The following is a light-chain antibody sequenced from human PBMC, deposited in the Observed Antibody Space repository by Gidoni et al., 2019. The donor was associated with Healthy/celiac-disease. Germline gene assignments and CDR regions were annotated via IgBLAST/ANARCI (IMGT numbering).Light chain of an antibody. CDR1: SSDVGGYNY. Sequence: LTQPRSVSGSPGQSVTISCTGTSSDVGGYNYVSWYQQHPGKAPKLMIYDVSKRPSGVPDRFSGSKSGNTASLTISGLQAEDEADYYCCSYAGSYAWVFGGGTKLTVL. J-gene: IGLJ3*02. CDR2: DVS. V-gene: IGLV2-11*01. CDR3: CSYAGSYAWV.